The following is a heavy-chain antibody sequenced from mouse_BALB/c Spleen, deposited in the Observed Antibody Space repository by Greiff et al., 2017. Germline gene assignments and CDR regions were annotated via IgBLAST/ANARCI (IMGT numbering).Heavy chain of an antibody. V-gene: IGHV2-9*02. Sequence: QVQLKQSGPGLVAPSQSLSITCTVSGFSLTSYGVHWVRQPPGKGLEWLGVIWAGGSTNYNSALMSRLSISKDNSKSQVFLKMNSLQTDDTAMYYCARDKGGSEDYRYDGAWFAYWGQGTLVTVSA. CDR2: IWAGGST. J-gene: IGHJ3*01. D-gene: IGHD2-14*01. CDR3: ARDKGGSEDYRYDGAWFAY. CDR1: GFSLTSYG.